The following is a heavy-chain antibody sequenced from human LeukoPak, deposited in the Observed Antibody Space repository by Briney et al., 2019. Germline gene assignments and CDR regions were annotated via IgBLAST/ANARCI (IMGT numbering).Heavy chain of an antibody. CDR3: AGQPRMASYFDL. Sequence: PSETLSLTCTVSGGSITSKHWSWIRRPAGKGLEWIGRIQTTGNTNYNPTLESRVIMSVDTSKNQLSLKLTSVTAADTAIFYCAGQPRMASYFDLWGQGILITVSS. V-gene: IGHV4-4*07. CDR1: GGSITSKH. CDR2: IQTTGNT. D-gene: IGHD5-24*01. J-gene: IGHJ4*02.